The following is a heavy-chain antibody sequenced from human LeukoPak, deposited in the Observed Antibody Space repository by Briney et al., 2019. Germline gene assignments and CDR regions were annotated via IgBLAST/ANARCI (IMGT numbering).Heavy chain of an antibody. V-gene: IGHV3-23*01. J-gene: IGHJ6*03. D-gene: IGHD6-13*01. CDR2: INNSGEST. CDR3: ARDRGERRSWLDV. CDR1: GFTFSTYA. Sequence: GGSLRLSCAASGFTFSTYAMSGVRQTPGKGLEWVSVINNSGESTNDADSVKGRVTISRGNAKNSLYLQMNSLRAEDTAVYYCARDRGERRSWLDVWGKGTTVTVSS.